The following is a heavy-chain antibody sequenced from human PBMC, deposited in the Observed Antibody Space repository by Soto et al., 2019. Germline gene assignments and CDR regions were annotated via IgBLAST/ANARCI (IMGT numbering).Heavy chain of an antibody. Sequence: VGSLRLSGAASGFTFSSYSMNWVRQAPGKGLEWVSYISSSSSTIYYADSVKGRFTISRDNAKNSLYLQMNSLRDEDTAVYYCARDPWYSYGYSFDYWGQGTLVTVSS. V-gene: IGHV3-48*02. J-gene: IGHJ4*02. D-gene: IGHD5-18*01. CDR1: GFTFSSYS. CDR2: ISSSSSTI. CDR3: ARDPWYSYGYSFDY.